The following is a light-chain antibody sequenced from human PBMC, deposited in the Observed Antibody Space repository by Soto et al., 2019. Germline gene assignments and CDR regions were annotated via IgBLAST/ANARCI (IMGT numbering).Light chain of an antibody. J-gene: IGLJ2*01. CDR1: SSNIGAGYD. V-gene: IGLV1-40*01. CDR2: GNS. Sequence: QPVLTQPPSVSGAPGQRVTVSCTGSSSNIGAGYDVYWYQQPPGTAPKLLIYGNSNRPSGVPDRFSGSKSGTSASLAITGLQAEDEADYYCQSYDSSLSGVVFGGGTKLTVL. CDR3: QSYDSSLSGVV.